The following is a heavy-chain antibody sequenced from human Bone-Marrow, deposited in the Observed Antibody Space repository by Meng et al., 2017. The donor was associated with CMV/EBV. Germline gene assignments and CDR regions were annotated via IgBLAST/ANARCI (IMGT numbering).Heavy chain of an antibody. J-gene: IGHJ6*02. CDR2: ISAYNGNT. CDR3: ARDAYCSSTSCRGDYYYGMDV. CDR1: GGTFSSYA. D-gene: IGHD2-2*01. Sequence: ASVKVSCKASGGTFSSYAISWVRQAPGQGLEWMGWISAYNGNTNYAQKLQGRVTMTTDTSTSTAYMELRSLRSDDTAVYYCARDAYCSSTSCRGDYYYGMDVWGQGTTVTVSS. V-gene: IGHV1-18*01.